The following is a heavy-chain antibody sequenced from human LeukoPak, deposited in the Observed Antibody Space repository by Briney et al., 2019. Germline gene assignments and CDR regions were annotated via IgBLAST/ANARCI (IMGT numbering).Heavy chain of an antibody. D-gene: IGHD3-22*01. Sequence: PSETLSLTCTVSGGSISSGGYYWSWIRQHPGKGLEWIGYVYYSGSTYYNPSLKSRVTISVDTSKNQFSLKLSSVTAADTAVYYCARGSSGYSNDYWGQGTLVTVSS. CDR3: ARGSSGYSNDY. CDR1: GGSISSGGYY. J-gene: IGHJ4*02. V-gene: IGHV4-31*03. CDR2: VYYSGST.